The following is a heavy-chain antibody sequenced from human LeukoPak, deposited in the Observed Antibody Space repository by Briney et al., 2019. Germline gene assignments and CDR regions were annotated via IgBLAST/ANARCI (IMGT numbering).Heavy chain of an antibody. CDR2: IYYSGST. Sequence: SETLSLTCTVSGYSISSGYYWGWIRQPPGKGLEWIGYIYYSGSTNYNPSLKSRVTISVDTSKNQLSLKLSSVTAADTAVYYCARVLTTGTTNYYYYMDVWGKGTTVTVSS. J-gene: IGHJ6*03. CDR3: ARVLTTGTTNYYYYMDV. D-gene: IGHD1-1*01. CDR1: GYSISSGYY. V-gene: IGHV4-61*01.